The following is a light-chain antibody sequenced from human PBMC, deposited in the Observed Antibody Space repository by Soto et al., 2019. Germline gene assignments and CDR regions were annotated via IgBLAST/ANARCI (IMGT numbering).Light chain of an antibody. CDR2: RAS. CDR3: QQYNDWPPRWT. V-gene: IGKV3-15*01. Sequence: EIVMTQSPATLSLSPGERATLSCRASQSVTVNLAWYQQKPGQAPRLLIYRASTRATGIQARFSGGGSGTEFNLPISSLQSEDFAVYICQQYNDWPPRWTFGQGTKVEIK. J-gene: IGKJ1*01. CDR1: QSVTVN.